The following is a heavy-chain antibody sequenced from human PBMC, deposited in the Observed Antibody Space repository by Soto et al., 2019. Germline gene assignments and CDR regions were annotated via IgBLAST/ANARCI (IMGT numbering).Heavy chain of an antibody. J-gene: IGHJ4*02. CDR3: ARHARFCGGYEGGRGDFDY. D-gene: IGHD5-12*01. CDR2: IYYSGST. Sequence: QLQLQESGPGLVKPSETLSLTCTVSGGSISSSSYYWGWIRQPPGKGLEWIGSIYYSGSTYYNPSLRSRGTISVDRSKIPFSLTLSSVTAADTAVYYCARHARFCGGYEGGRGDFDYWGQGTLVTVSS. CDR1: GGSISSSSYY. V-gene: IGHV4-39*01.